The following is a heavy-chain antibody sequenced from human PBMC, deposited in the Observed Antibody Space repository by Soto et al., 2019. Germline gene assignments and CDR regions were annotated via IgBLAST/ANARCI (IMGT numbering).Heavy chain of an antibody. V-gene: IGHV4-61*01. J-gene: IGHJ6*02. Sequence: QVQLQESGPGLVRPSETLSLTCTVSGGSVSTGSYDWSWIRQPPGKGLEWIGKIFFTGSAHYNPSLRNRVTMSVDTSKDQFSLTLTSVTAADTGVYYCARDGHGMDVWGQGTTVTVSS. CDR1: GGSVSTGSYD. CDR3: ARDGHGMDV. CDR2: IFFTGSA.